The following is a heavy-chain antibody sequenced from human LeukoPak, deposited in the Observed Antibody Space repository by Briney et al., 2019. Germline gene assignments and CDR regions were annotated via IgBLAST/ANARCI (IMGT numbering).Heavy chain of an antibody. J-gene: IGHJ6*03. CDR3: ARDQHAYYYGSGRSYYYYYYMDV. Sequence: GASVKVSCKASGGPFSSYAISWVRQAPGQGLEWMGGIIPIFGTANYAQKFQGRVTITADESTSTAYMELSSLRSEDTAVYYCARDQHAYYYGSGRSYYYYYYMDVWGKGTTVTISS. CDR1: GGPFSSYA. D-gene: IGHD3-10*01. V-gene: IGHV1-69*01. CDR2: IIPIFGTA.